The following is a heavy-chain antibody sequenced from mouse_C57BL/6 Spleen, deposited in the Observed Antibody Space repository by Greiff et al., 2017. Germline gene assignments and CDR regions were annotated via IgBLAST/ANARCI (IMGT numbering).Heavy chain of an antibody. CDR2: IYPGDGDT. Sequence: QVQLKQSGPELVKPGASVKISCKASGYAFSSSWMNWVKQRPGKGLEWIGRIYPGDGDTNYNGKFKGKATLTADKSSSTAYMQLSSLTSEDSAVYCCARETTDYFDYWGQGTTLTVSS. V-gene: IGHV1-82*01. CDR3: ARETTDYFDY. J-gene: IGHJ2*01. D-gene: IGHD1-1*01. CDR1: GYAFSSSW.